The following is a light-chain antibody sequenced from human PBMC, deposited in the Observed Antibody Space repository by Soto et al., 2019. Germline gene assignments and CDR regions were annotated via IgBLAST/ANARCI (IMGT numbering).Light chain of an antibody. CDR3: QQYNNWPPIT. CDR2: AAS. CDR1: QSISTY. J-gene: IGKJ5*01. V-gene: IGKV1-39*01. Sequence: DIQMTQSPSTLSASVGDRVTITCRASQSISTYLNWYQQKPGKAPNLLIYAASSLQSGVPSSFSGSGSGTEFTLTISSLQSEDFAVYYCQQYNNWPPITFGQGTRLEIK.